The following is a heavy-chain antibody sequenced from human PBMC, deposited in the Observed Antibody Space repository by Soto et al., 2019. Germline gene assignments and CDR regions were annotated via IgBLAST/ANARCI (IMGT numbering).Heavy chain of an antibody. V-gene: IGHV5-10-1*01. CDR2: IDSSDSYT. Sequence: PGESLEISRKGSGYSFTSYWISWVRQTPGKGPGWMGRIDSSDSYTNYSPSFQGHVTISADKSISTAYLQWSSLKASDTAMYYCARQGIAAAGTGDWFDPWGQGTLVTVSS. CDR3: ARQGIAAAGTGDWFDP. CDR1: GYSFTSYW. D-gene: IGHD6-13*01. J-gene: IGHJ5*02.